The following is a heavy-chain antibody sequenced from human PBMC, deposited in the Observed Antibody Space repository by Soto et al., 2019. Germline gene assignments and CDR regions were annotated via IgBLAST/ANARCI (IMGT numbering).Heavy chain of an antibody. CDR1: GNTFTSYD. CDR2: INPNSGNI. Sequence: ASVNVSCKASGNTFTSYDINWVRQAIGHGLEWMGWINPNSGNIGYAHKFQGRVTMTRDTAIRTAYMEVSRLRSDDTAVYYCARGRASGSYYLLDYWGQGTLVTVSS. CDR3: ARGRASGSYYLLDY. J-gene: IGHJ4*02. V-gene: IGHV1-8*01. D-gene: IGHD3-10*01.